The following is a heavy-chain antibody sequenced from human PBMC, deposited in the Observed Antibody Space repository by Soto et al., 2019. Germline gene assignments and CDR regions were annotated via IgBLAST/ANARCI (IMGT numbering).Heavy chain of an antibody. CDR2: LSYDGNNK. Sequence: QVQLVESGGGVVQPGTSLRLSCAASGFTFSSYGMHWVRQAPGKGLEWVAVLSYDGNNKYYADSVKGRFTISRDNSKNTLYLQMNSLRAEDTAVYYCARGVGGELVDYWGQGTLVTVSS. CDR1: GFTFSSYG. CDR3: ARGVGGELVDY. V-gene: IGHV3-30*03. J-gene: IGHJ4*02. D-gene: IGHD1-26*01.